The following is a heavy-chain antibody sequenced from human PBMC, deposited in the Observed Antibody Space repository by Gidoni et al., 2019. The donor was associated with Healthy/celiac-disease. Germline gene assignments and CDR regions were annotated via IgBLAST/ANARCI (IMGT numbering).Heavy chain of an antibody. CDR3: TTDLAAAGTRTDY. J-gene: IGHJ4*02. D-gene: IGHD6-13*01. CDR1: GFTFSNAW. V-gene: IGHV3-15*01. CDR2: IKSKTDGGTT. Sequence: EVQLVESGGGLVQPGGSLRLSCAASGFTFSNAWMSWVRQAPGKGLEWVGRIKSKTDGGTTDYAAPVKGRFTISRDDSKNTLYLQMNSLKTEDTAVYYCTTDLAAAGTRTDYWGQGTLVTVSS.